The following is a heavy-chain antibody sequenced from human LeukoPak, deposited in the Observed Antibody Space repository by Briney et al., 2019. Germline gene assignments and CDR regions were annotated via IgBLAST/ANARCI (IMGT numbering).Heavy chain of an antibody. CDR2: ISGSGGST. D-gene: IGHD2-2*01. CDR1: GFTFSSYA. CDR3: AKGYCTSTSCPLGY. V-gene: IGHV3-23*01. J-gene: IGHJ4*02. Sequence: PGGSLRLSCAASGFTFSSYAMSWVRQAPGKGLEWVSAISGSGGSTYYADSVKGRFTISRDNSKNTLYMQMNSLRAEDTAVYYCAKGYCTSTSCPLGYWGQGTLVTVSS.